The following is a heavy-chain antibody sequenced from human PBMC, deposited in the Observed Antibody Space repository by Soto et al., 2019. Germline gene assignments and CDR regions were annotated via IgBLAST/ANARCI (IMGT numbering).Heavy chain of an antibody. V-gene: IGHV3-21*04. Sequence: PGGSLRLSCAASGFTFSSYSMNWVRQAPGKGLEWVSSISSSSSYIYYADSVKGRFTISRDNAKNSLYLQMKSLRAEDTAVYYCAKEMIASTLADFFDYWGQGTLVTVSS. CDR3: AKEMIASTLADFFDY. D-gene: IGHD2-21*01. J-gene: IGHJ4*02. CDR1: GFTFSSYS. CDR2: ISSSSSYI.